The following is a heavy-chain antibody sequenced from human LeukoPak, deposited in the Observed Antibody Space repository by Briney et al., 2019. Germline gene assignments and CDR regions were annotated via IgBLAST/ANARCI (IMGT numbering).Heavy chain of an antibody. CDR2: INHSGST. V-gene: IGHV4-34*01. CDR3: ARAGSGSLEYYFDY. CDR1: GGSFSGYY. Sequence: SGTLSLTCAVYGGSFSGYYWSWIRQPPGKGLEWIGEINHSGSTNYNPSLKSRVTISVDTSKNQFSLKLSSVTAADTAVYYCARAGSGSLEYYFDYWGQGTLVTVSS. J-gene: IGHJ4*02. D-gene: IGHD3-10*01.